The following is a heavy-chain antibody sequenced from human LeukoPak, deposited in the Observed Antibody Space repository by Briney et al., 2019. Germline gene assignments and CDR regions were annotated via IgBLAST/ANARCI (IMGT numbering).Heavy chain of an antibody. CDR1: GGSISSSSYY. J-gene: IGHJ4*02. D-gene: IGHD3/OR15-3a*01. Sequence: SETLSLTCTVSGGSISSSSYYWGWIRQPPGKGLEWIGSIYYSGSTYYNPSLKSRVTISVDTSKNRFSLKLTSVIAADTAVYYCARQTGSGLFILPGGQGTLVTVSS. CDR3: ARQTGSGLFILP. CDR2: IYYSGST. V-gene: IGHV4-39*01.